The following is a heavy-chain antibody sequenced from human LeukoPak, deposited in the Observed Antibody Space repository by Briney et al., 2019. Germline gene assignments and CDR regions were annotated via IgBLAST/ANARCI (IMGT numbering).Heavy chain of an antibody. V-gene: IGHV1-69*13. Sequence: VXVSXKGSGGTFSSYAMXGVRQARGQGLEGMGGIIHIFGTANYAQKFQGRVTITTDESTSTAYMELSSLRSEDTAVYYCARGSEDTAMANYYYYYMDVWGKGTTVTVSS. CDR2: IIHIFGTA. D-gene: IGHD5-18*01. CDR3: ARGSEDTAMANYYYYYMDV. CDR1: GGTFSSYA. J-gene: IGHJ6*03.